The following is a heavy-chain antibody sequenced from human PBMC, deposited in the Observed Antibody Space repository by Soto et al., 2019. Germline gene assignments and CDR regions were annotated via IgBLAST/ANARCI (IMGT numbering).Heavy chain of an antibody. V-gene: IGHV5-10-1*01. J-gene: IGHJ1*01. Sequence: GESLKISCKGSGYSFTSYWISWVRQMPGKGLAWMGRIDPSDSYTNYSPSFHGHVTISADKSISTAYLQWSSLKASDTAMYYCARTYYYDSSGYYSEYFQHWGQGTLVTVSS. CDR2: IDPSDSYT. CDR1: GYSFTSYW. D-gene: IGHD3-22*01. CDR3: ARTYYYDSSGYYSEYFQH.